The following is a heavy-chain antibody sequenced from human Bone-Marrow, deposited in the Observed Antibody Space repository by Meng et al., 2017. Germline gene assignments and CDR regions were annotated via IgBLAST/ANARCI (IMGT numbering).Heavy chain of an antibody. CDR3: TGHEGCCSSTSCYGYYFDF. V-gene: IGHV5-51*01. J-gene: IGHJ4*02. CDR2: IYPGDSDT. Sequence: GESLKISCKGSGYSFTSYWIGWVRQMPGKGLEWMGSIYPGDSDTRYSPSFQGQVTVSAGKSISTAYLQWSSLKATDTAMYYCTGHEGCCSSTSCYGYYFDFWGQGTRVTVSS. CDR1: GYSFTSYW. D-gene: IGHD2-2*01.